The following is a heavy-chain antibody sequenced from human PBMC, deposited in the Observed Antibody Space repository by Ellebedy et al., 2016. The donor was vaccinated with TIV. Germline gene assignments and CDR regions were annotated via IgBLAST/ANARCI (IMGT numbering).Heavy chain of an antibody. V-gene: IGHV3-73*01. CDR1: GFTFSGSV. J-gene: IGHJ6*02. CDR2: VRSKRNNYAT. CDR3: TVGLRYFEWQNHFQYYGMDV. Sequence: GESLKISCAASGFTFSGSVVHWVRQASGRGLEWLGRVRSKRNNYATSYTVSVKGRFTISRDDSKDTAYLQMNSLKTEDTAVYYCTVGLRYFEWQNHFQYYGMDVWGQGTTVTVSS. D-gene: IGHD3-9*01.